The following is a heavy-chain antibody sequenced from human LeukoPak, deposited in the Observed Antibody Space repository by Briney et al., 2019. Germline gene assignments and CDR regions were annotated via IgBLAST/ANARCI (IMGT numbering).Heavy chain of an antibody. Sequence: GASVKVSCKASGYTFTSYGISWVRQAPGQGLEWMGIINPSGGSTSYAQKFQGRVTMTRDTSTSTVYMELSSLRSEDTAVYYCARSSNYYYYGMDVWGQGTTVTVSS. V-gene: IGHV1-46*01. J-gene: IGHJ6*02. D-gene: IGHD4-11*01. CDR2: INPSGGST. CDR3: ARSSNYYYYGMDV. CDR1: GYTFTSYG.